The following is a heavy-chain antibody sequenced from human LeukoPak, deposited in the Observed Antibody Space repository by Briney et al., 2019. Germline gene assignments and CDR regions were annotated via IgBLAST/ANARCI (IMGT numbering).Heavy chain of an antibody. CDR3: ARESEGGTGTSCPDY. V-gene: IGHV3-48*02. D-gene: IGHD2-2*01. CDR2: ISSSGSAR. Sequence: GGSLRLSCAASGFTFSSYSMNWVRQAPGKGLEWVSFISSSGSARNYADSVKGRFTISRDIAKNSLYLQMNSLRDEDTALYYCARESEGGTGTSCPDYWGQGTLVTVSS. J-gene: IGHJ4*02. CDR1: GFTFSSYS.